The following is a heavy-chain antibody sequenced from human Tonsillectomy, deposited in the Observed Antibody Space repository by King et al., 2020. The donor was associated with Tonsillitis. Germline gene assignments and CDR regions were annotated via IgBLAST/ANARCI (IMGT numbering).Heavy chain of an antibody. CDR1: GGSISSGGYY. Sequence: QLQESGSGLVKSSQTLSLTCTVSGGSISSGGYYWSWIRQHPGQGLEWIGYIYYSGSTYYNPSLKSRVIISVDTSNNQFSLKLTSVTAADTAVYYCARALGRWGAFDYWGQGTLVTVSS. D-gene: IGHD3-16*01. V-gene: IGHV4-31*03. J-gene: IGHJ4*02. CDR2: IYYSGST. CDR3: ARALGRWGAFDY.